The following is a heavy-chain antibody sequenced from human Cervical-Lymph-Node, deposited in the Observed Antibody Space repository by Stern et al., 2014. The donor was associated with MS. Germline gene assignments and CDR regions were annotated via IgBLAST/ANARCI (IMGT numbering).Heavy chain of an antibody. Sequence: EVQLVESGGGLVEPGGSLRLSCAASGFNFRTYTMNWVRQAPGKGLEWVSSISLSSSSIYYADSVKGRFTISRDNAKNSLYLQMNSLRAEDTAVYYCATPDDYGDYRPFAYWGQGTLVTVSS. CDR1: GFNFRTYT. V-gene: IGHV3-21*01. CDR2: ISLSSSSI. CDR3: ATPDDYGDYRPFAY. D-gene: IGHD4-17*01. J-gene: IGHJ4*02.